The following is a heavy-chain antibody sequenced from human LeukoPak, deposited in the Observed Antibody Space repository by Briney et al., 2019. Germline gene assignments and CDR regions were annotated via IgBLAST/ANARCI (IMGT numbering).Heavy chain of an antibody. D-gene: IGHD6-19*01. V-gene: IGHV4-34*01. CDR1: GGSFSGYY. J-gene: IGHJ4*02. Sequence: SETLSLTCAVYGGSFSGYYWSWIRQPPGKGLEWIGEINHSGSTNYNPSLKSRVTISVDTSKNQFSLKLSSVTAADTAVYCRARQYVAVAGLEQFFDYWGQGTLVTVSS. CDR2: INHSGST. CDR3: ARQYVAVAGLEQFFDY.